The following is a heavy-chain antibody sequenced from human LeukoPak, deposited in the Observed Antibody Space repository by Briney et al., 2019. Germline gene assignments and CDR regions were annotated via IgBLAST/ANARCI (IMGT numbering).Heavy chain of an antibody. CDR2: ISSSSSYI. CDR3: ARDSGRGYGDYFDI. D-gene: IGHD4-17*01. V-gene: IGHV3-21*01. Sequence: GGSLRLSCAASGFTFSSYSMNWVRQAPGKGLEWVSSISSSSSYIYYADSVKGRFTISRDNAKNSLYLQMNSLRAEDTAVYYCARDSGRGYGDYFDIWGQGTMVTVSS. CDR1: GFTFSSYS. J-gene: IGHJ3*02.